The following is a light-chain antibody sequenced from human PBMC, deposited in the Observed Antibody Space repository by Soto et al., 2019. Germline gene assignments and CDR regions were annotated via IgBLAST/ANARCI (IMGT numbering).Light chain of an antibody. J-gene: IGLJ1*01. CDR2: VDS. Sequence: SYQLTQPPSLSFAAAHIPWIPWGGNNIGSKSGHWYQKKPGQAPVLAVYVDSDRPTGIAESFYGSNSGNTGTLTNDRGEAGDDADYYCQVWDSSSDHYVFGTGTKV. CDR1: NIGSKS. V-gene: IGLV3-21*02. CDR3: QVWDSSSDHYV.